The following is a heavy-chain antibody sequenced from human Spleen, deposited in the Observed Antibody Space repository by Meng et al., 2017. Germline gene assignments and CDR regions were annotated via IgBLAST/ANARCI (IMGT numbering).Heavy chain of an antibody. Sequence: QVQLVESGGGVVQPGRSLRLSCAASRFTFSNYTMHWVRQAPGKGLEWVAVISFDGNTKYYADSVKGRFTISRDTSKNTLYLQMDSLRPEDTALYYCARTGTRYWYFDLWGRGTLVTVSS. CDR1: RFTFSNYT. D-gene: IGHD4-17*01. CDR2: ISFDGNTK. J-gene: IGHJ2*01. CDR3: ARTGTRYWYFDL. V-gene: IGHV3-30-3*01.